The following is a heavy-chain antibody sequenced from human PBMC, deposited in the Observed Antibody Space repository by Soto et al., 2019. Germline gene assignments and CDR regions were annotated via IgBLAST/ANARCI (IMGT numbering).Heavy chain of an antibody. V-gene: IGHV3-15*01. Sequence: PGGSLRLSCAASGFTFSNAWMSWVRQAPGKGLEWVGRIKSKTDGGTTDYAAPVKGRFTISRDDSKNTLYLQMNSLKTEDTAVYYCNMIAMVFPSYYSGIDAWGQGTTVTVSS. CDR1: GFTFSNAW. CDR3: NMIAMVFPSYYSGIDA. CDR2: IKSKTDGGTT. J-gene: IGHJ6*02. D-gene: IGHD5-18*01.